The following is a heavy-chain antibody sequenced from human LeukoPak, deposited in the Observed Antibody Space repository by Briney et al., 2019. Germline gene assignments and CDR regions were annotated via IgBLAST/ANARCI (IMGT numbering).Heavy chain of an antibody. Sequence: GGSLRLSCAASGFTFSDCYMSWIRQAPGKGLEWVSYISSSGSAIYYADSMKGRFTISRDNAKNSLYLQMNSLRAEDTAVYYCARTPYYYYYYMDVWGKGTTVTISS. CDR2: ISSSGSAI. J-gene: IGHJ6*03. CDR3: ARTPYYYYYYMDV. CDR1: GFTFSDCY. V-gene: IGHV3-11*01. D-gene: IGHD2-15*01.